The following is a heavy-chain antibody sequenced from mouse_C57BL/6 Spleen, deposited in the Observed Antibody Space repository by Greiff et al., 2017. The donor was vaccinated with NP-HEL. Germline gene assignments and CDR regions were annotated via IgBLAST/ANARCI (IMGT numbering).Heavy chain of an antibody. D-gene: IGHD1-1*01. V-gene: IGHV5-17*01. J-gene: IGHJ2*01. CDR2: ISSGSSTL. CDR3: ARPYYYGFDY. Sequence: EVRLVESGGGLVKPGGSLKLSCAASGFTFSDYGMHWVRQAPEKGLEWVAYISSGSSTLYYADTVKGRFTISRDNAKNTLFLQMTSLRSEDTAMYYCARPYYYGFDYWGQGTTLTVSS. CDR1: GFTFSDYG.